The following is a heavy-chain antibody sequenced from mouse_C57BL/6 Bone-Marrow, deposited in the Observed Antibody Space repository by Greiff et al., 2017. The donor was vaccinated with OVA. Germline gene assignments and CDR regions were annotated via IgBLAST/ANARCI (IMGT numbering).Heavy chain of an antibody. CDR3: ARRGLRRFYYAMDY. CDR1: GYTFTSYW. Sequence: QVQLQQPGAELVKPGASVKMSCKASGYTFTSYWITWVKQRPGQGLEWIGDIYPGSGSTNYNEKFKSKATLTVDTSSSTAYMQLSSLTSEDSAVYCCARRGLRRFYYAMDYWGQGTSVTVSS. V-gene: IGHV1-55*01. D-gene: IGHD2-2*01. CDR2: IYPGSGST. J-gene: IGHJ4*01.